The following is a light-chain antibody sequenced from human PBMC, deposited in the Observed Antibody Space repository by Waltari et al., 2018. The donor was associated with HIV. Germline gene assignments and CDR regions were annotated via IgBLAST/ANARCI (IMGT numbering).Light chain of an antibody. V-gene: IGLV3-21*04. CDR2: YDS. Sequence: YVLTQPPSVSVAPGKTASPACGGDNIGSKSVHWYQQKPGQAPVLVVYYDSERPSGISERISGSNSGNTATLTISRVEAGDEADYYCQVWDTVTDQGVFGGGTKLTVL. CDR3: QVWDTVTDQGV. J-gene: IGLJ3*02. CDR1: NIGSKS.